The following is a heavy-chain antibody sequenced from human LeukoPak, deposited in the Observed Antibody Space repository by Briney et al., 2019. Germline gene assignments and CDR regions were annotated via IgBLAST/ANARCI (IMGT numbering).Heavy chain of an antibody. J-gene: IGHJ3*02. CDR2: ISTYNGHT. CDR1: GYTFTSFA. CDR3: ASLKNSYDSSGYLVTDAFDI. Sequence: GASVKVSCKASGYTFTSFALSWVRQAPGQGLEWMGWISTYNGHTNYAQKFQGRVTMTTDTSTSTTYMELTSLRSDDTAVYYCASLKNSYDSSGYLVTDAFDIWGQGTMVTVSS. V-gene: IGHV1-18*01. D-gene: IGHD3-22*01.